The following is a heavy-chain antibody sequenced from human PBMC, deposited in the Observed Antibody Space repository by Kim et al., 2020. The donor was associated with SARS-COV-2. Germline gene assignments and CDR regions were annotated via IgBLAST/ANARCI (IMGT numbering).Heavy chain of an antibody. J-gene: IGHJ4*02. CDR2: DK. D-gene: IGHD6-13*01. CDR3: ARVIGAAESY. Sequence: DKYYVDSVKGRFTISRDNTKNSVYLQMNSLRAEDTALYYCARVIGAAESYWGQGTLVTVSS. V-gene: IGHV3-7*01.